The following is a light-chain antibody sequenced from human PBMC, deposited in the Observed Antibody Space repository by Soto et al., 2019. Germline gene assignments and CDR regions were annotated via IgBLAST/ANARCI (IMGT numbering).Light chain of an antibody. CDR1: SSNIGAGYD. CDR3: AAWDDSLNGSSWV. J-gene: IGLJ3*02. Sequence: QSVLTQPPSVSGAPGQRVTISCTGSSSNIGAGYDVHWYQQLPGTAPKLLIYSNNQRPSGVPDRFSGSKSGTSASLAISGLQSEDEADYYCAAWDDSLNGSSWVFGGGTKLTVL. CDR2: SNN. V-gene: IGLV1-40*01.